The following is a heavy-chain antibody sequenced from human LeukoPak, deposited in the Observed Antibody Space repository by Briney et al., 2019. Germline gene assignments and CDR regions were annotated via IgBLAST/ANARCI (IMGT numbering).Heavy chain of an antibody. CDR3: AKGRVVAGTKSLMYHWLDP. J-gene: IGHJ5*02. CDR2: INPKSGGT. CDR1: GYTFTGYY. D-gene: IGHD6-19*01. Sequence: ASVKVSCKTSGYTFTGYYLNWGRQAPGQGLEGRGWINPKSGGTKYAKKCQGRVTMTRDTSRRTVYMGVRRLSYEETDVYYSAKGRVVAGTKSLMYHWLDPWGQGTLVTVSS. V-gene: IGHV1-2*02.